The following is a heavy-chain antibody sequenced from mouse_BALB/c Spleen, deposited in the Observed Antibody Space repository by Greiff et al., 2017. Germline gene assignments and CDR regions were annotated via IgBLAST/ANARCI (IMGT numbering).Heavy chain of an antibody. D-gene: IGHD1-1*01. CDR1: GYSFTSYW. Sequence: VQLQQSGTVLARPGASVKMSCKASGYSFTSYWMHWVKQRPGQGIEWIGAIYPGNSDTSYNQKFKGKAKLTAVTSASTAYMELSSLTNEDSAVYYCTTGPYYGSSYWYFDVWGAGTTVTVSS. CDR3: TTGPYYGSSYWYFDV. J-gene: IGHJ1*01. CDR2: IYPGNSDT. V-gene: IGHV1-5*01.